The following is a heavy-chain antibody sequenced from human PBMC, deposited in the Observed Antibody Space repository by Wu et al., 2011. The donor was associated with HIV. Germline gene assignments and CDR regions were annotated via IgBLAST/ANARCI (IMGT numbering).Heavy chain of an antibody. CDR1: GGSFSTYA. Sequence: QVQLVQSGAEVKKPGSSVKVSCKASGGSFSTYAFSWVRQAPGQGLEWMGGLIPLLHTINYAQHLKGRVTISADEATTTVYMELTGLTSDDTAVYYCAKEWGLGVAAAGEKTKLYYYFGMDVWGQGTTVTVSS. V-gene: IGHV1-69*12. D-gene: IGHD6-13*01. J-gene: IGHJ6*02. CDR3: AKEWGLGVAAAGEKTKLYYYFGMDV. CDR2: LIPLLHTI.